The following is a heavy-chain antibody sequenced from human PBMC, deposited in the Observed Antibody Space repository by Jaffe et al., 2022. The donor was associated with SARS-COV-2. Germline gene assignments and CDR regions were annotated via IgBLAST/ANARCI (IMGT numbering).Heavy chain of an antibody. Sequence: QVQLQESGPGLVKPSQTLSLTCTVSGGSISSGSYYWSWIRQPAGKGLEWIGHIYSSGSTNYNPSLKSRVTISIDTSKNQFSLKLSAATAADTAVYYCATEPRTFGPNWFDPWGQGTLVTVSS. CDR3: ATEPRTFGPNWFDP. D-gene: IGHD3-3*02. CDR2: IYSSGST. J-gene: IGHJ5*02. V-gene: IGHV4-61*02. CDR1: GGSISSGSYY.